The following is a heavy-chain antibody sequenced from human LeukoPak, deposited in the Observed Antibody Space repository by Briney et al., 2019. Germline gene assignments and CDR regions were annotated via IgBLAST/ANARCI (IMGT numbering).Heavy chain of an antibody. CDR1: GFSFSSYG. CDR3: AKGPDYYDSSGYLATFDY. J-gene: IGHJ4*02. V-gene: IGHV3-30*18. Sequence: GGSLRLSCAASGFSFSSYGMHWVRQAPGKGLEWVAVIAYDGSHTYYADSVKGRFTISRDDSKNTLYLQMNSLRPEDTAVYYCAKGPDYYDSSGYLATFDYWGQGTLVTVS. D-gene: IGHD3-22*01. CDR2: IAYDGSHT.